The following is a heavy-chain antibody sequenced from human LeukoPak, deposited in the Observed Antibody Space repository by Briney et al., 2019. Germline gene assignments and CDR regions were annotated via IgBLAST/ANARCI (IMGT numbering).Heavy chain of an antibody. J-gene: IGHJ6*03. CDR2: INHSGST. Sequence: PSETLSLTCAVYGGSFSGYYWSWIRQPPGKGLEWIGEINHSGSTNYNPSLKSRVTISVDTSKNQFSLKLSSVTAADTAVYYCARELKNGSNPYYYCMDVWGKGTTVTVSS. CDR3: ARELKNGSNPYYYCMDV. D-gene: IGHD5-24*01. CDR1: GGSFSGYY. V-gene: IGHV4-34*01.